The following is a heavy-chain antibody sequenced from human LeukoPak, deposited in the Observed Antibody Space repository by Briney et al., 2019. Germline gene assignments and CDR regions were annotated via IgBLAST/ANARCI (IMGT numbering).Heavy chain of an antibody. Sequence: GGSLSLSCAASGFTLSSYGMHWVRQAPGKGLEWVAVIWYDGSNKYYADSVKGRFTISRDNSKNTLYLQMNSLRAEDTAVYYCGRWDSYGYVYWGQGTLVTVSS. CDR3: GRWDSYGYVY. D-gene: IGHD5-18*01. CDR1: GFTLSSYG. CDR2: IWYDGSNK. J-gene: IGHJ4*02. V-gene: IGHV3-33*01.